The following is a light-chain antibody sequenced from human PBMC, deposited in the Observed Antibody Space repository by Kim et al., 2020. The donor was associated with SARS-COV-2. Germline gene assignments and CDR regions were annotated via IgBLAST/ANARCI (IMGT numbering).Light chain of an antibody. V-gene: IGLV3-19*01. CDR3: NFRDSSGNHLGV. Sequence: SSELTQDPAVSVALGQTVRITCQGDSLRSYYASWYQQKPGQAPVLVIYGKNNRPSGIPDRFSCSSSGNTASLTITGAQAEDEADYYCNFRDSSGNHLGVFGGGTQLTVL. CDR2: GKN. CDR1: SLRSYY. J-gene: IGLJ3*02.